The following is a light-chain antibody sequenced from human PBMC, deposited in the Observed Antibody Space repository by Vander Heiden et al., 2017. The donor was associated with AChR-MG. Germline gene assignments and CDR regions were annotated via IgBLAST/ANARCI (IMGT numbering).Light chain of an antibody. V-gene: IGLV2-14*03. CDR2: DVS. J-gene: IGLJ2*01. CDR3: ASYTTSSTLCI. Sequence: QSTLTQPASVSGSPGKPITVSCTGTISDIGAYNYVSWYQQHPAKAPKLIIYDVSSRPSGVSNRFSGSKSGNTASLTISGLQAVDEADYYCASYTTSSTLCIFGGGTKLTVL. CDR1: ISDIGAYNY.